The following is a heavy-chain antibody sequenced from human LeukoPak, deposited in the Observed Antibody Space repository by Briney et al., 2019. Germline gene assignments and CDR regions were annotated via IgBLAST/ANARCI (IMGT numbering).Heavy chain of an antibody. CDR3: ARDLSSWLGGPFDY. Sequence: GGSLRLSCAASGFTFSSYWMSWVRQPPGKGLEWVANINQDGSDKYYVESVKDRFTISRDNAKNSLYLQMNSLRAEDTAVYYCARDLSSWLGGPFDYWGQGTLVTVSS. CDR2: INQDGSDK. D-gene: IGHD2-15*01. J-gene: IGHJ4*02. CDR1: GFTFSSYW. V-gene: IGHV3-7*01.